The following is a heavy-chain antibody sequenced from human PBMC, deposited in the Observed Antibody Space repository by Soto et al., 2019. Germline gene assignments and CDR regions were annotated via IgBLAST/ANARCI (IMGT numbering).Heavy chain of an antibody. J-gene: IGHJ4*02. Sequence: QVQLQESGPGLVKPSQTLSLTCTVSGGSISSGGSYWSWIRQRPGKGLERIGYIFYSGSVYYTPSLTRRVMISADTSKDQFSLKLSSVTAADTAVYYCARAPETPPIFGVVVPYLFDYWGRGTLVTVSS. CDR2: IFYSGSV. V-gene: IGHV4-31*03. D-gene: IGHD3-3*01. CDR1: GGSISSGGSY. CDR3: ARAPETPPIFGVVVPYLFDY.